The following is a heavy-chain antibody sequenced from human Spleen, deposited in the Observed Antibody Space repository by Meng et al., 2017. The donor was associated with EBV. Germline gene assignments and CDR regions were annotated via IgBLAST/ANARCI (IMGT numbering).Heavy chain of an antibody. J-gene: IGHJ4*02. V-gene: IGHV4-34*01. CDR3: AIGVTLVRGY. CDR1: DGSFSHFY. CDR2: INNSGST. Sequence: QVQIQQWGAGLLKPSETLSLTCAVYDGSFSHFYWTWFRQSPGKGLEWIGEINNSGSTNYNPSLKSRVTMSVDTSKNQFSLKLSSLTAADTAMYYCAIGVTLVRGYWGQGTLVTVSS. D-gene: IGHD3-10*01.